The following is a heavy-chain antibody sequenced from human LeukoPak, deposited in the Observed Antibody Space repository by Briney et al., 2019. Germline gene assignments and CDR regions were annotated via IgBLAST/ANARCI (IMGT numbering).Heavy chain of an antibody. CDR3: ARVGSDWNDVRYNWFDP. Sequence: PSGTLSLTCAVSGGSISSGNWWSWVRQPPGKGLEWIGQIYHSGSTNYNPSLKSRVTISVDRSKNQFSLKLSSVTAADTAVYYCARVGSDWNDVRYNWFDPWGQETLVTVSS. J-gene: IGHJ5*02. CDR2: IYHSGST. CDR1: GGSISSGNW. V-gene: IGHV4-4*02. D-gene: IGHD1-1*01.